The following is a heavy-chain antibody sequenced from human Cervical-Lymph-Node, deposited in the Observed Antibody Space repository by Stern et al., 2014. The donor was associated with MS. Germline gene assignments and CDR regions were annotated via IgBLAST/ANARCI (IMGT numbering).Heavy chain of an antibody. CDR1: GGSISSYY. J-gene: IGHJ4*02. CDR3: ARGYGGNPIDY. D-gene: IGHD4-23*01. Sequence: QVQLQESGPGLVKPSETLSLTCTVSGGSISSYYWSWIRQPPGKGLEWIGYIYYSGSNNYNPSLKSRVTISVDTSKNQFSLKLSSVTAADTAVYYCARGYGGNPIDYWGQGTLVTVSS. CDR2: IYYSGSN. V-gene: IGHV4-59*01.